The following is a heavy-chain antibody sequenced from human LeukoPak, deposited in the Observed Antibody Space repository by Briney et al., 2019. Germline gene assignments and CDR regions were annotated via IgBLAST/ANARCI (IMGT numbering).Heavy chain of an antibody. CDR3: ARAPASYGSGNDYSNDYGMGV. CDR2: INPNSGGT. CDR1: GYSFTGYY. J-gene: IGHJ6*02. Sequence: ASVKVSCKASGYSFTGYYMHWVRQAPGQGLEWMGWINPNSGGTNYAQKFQGRVTMTRDTSISTAYMELSSLRPEGTAVYYCARAPASYGSGNDYSNDYGMGVWGQGTTLTVTS. D-gene: IGHD3-10*01. V-gene: IGHV1-2*02.